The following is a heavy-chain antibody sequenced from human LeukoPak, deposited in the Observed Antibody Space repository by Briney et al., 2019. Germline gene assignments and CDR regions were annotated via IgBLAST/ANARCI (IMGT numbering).Heavy chain of an antibody. J-gene: IGHJ4*02. CDR3: AWHSYGDVYYLDF. V-gene: IGHV4-59*08. CDR1: GGSVSDYY. Sequence: SETLSLTCSVSGGSVSDYYWSWIRQSPGKGLEWIGYFYYSGSSRFNPSLKSRVAISVDTSNNQFSLKLTSVAAADTAVYYCAWHSYGDVYYLDFWGQGTLVTVSS. CDR2: FYYSGSS. D-gene: IGHD4-17*01.